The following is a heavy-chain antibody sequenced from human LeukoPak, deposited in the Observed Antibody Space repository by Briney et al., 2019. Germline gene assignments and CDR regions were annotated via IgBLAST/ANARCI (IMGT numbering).Heavy chain of an antibody. CDR1: GYTFSSYE. CDR2: ISCSGSTI. J-gene: IGHJ6*04. Sequence: GEALRLSCAASGYTFSSYEMNWVRQAPAKGVEWVSYISCSGSTIYYADSVKGRFTISRDNAKNPLYLQMNSLRAEDTAVYYCAELGITMIGGVWGKGTTVTVPS. CDR3: AELGITMIGGV. V-gene: IGHV3-48*03. D-gene: IGHD3-10*02.